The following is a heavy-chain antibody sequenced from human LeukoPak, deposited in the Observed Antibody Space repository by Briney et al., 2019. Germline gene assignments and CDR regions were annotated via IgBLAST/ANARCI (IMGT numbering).Heavy chain of an antibody. Sequence: GTSLRLSCAASGFTFSRYAMHWVRRAPGKGLEWVAVIANDGRDKHSTDSVKGRFTITRDNAKSTVYLQMNSLRVEDTAVYYCAKDQQIVSAKYYFDSWGQGILVTVSS. J-gene: IGHJ4*02. V-gene: IGHV3-30*18. CDR1: GFTFSRYA. CDR3: AKDQQIVSAKYYFDS. CDR2: IANDGRDK. D-gene: IGHD1/OR15-1a*01.